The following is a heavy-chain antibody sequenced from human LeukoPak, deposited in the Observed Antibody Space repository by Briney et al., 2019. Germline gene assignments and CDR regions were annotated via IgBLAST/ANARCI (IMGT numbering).Heavy chain of an antibody. CDR2: ISGSSSPI. CDR3: ARVEDP. D-gene: IGHD1-1*01. J-gene: IGHJ5*02. Sequence: GGSLRLSCAASGFSFNVYSMTWVRQAPGKGLEWLSYISGSSSPIYYTDSVKGRFTISRDNAKNSLYLQMNSLRVEDTAVYYCARVEDPWGQGTLVTVSS. V-gene: IGHV3-48*01. CDR1: GFSFNVYS.